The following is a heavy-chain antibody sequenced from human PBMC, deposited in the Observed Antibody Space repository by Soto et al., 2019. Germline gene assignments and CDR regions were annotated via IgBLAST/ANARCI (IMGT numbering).Heavy chain of an antibody. D-gene: IGHD5-18*01. Sequence: QVQLVQSGAEVKKPGASVKVSCKASGYTFTSYAMHWVRQAPGQRLEWMGWINAGNGNTKYSKKFQGRVTITRDTSANTAYMELSSLRSEDTAVYYCARDPGYSYGYNWGQGTLVTVSS. V-gene: IGHV1-3*01. CDR3: ARDPGYSYGYN. CDR1: GYTFTSYA. CDR2: INAGNGNT. J-gene: IGHJ4*02.